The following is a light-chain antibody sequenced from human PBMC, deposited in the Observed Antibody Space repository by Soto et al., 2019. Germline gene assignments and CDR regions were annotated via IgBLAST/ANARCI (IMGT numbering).Light chain of an antibody. CDR2: GAS. CDR3: QQTYRKLIS. Sequence: DIQMAQSPPSLSASLGDRVTITCRASQSIGTYLNWYQQRPGKAPNLLIYGASSLQRRVPSRFSGNGSGKEFTLTISSLQPEDLGIYYCQQTYRKLISFCGGTKVEIK. CDR1: QSIGTY. J-gene: IGKJ4*01. V-gene: IGKV1-39*01.